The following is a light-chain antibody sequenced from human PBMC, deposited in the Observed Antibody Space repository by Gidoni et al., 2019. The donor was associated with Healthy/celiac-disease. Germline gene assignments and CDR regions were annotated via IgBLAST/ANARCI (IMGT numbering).Light chain of an antibody. CDR3: MQATHWPLT. J-gene: IGKJ4*01. Sequence: DVVLTQSPLSLSVTLGQPASIPCRSSQSLVYTDRNTYLNWFYQRPGQSPRRLMYKISNRDSGVPDRFSGSGSGTDFTLKISRVEAEDVGIYYCMQATHWPLTFGGGTKVEVK. CDR2: KIS. CDR1: QSLVYTDRNTY. V-gene: IGKV2-30*01.